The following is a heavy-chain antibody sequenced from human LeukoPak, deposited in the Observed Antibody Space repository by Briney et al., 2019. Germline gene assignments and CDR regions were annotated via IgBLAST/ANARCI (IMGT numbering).Heavy chain of an antibody. V-gene: IGHV1-2*02. J-gene: IGHJ4*02. CDR3: ARGLWTDIDY. Sequence: ASVKVSCKASGYTFTGYYMHWVRQAPGQGLEWMGWINPKSGGTNYAQKFQGRVTMTRDTSISTAYMELSRLRSDDTAVYYCARGLWTDIDYWGQGTLVTVSS. CDR1: GYTFTGYY. CDR2: INPKSGGT. D-gene: IGHD5-18*01.